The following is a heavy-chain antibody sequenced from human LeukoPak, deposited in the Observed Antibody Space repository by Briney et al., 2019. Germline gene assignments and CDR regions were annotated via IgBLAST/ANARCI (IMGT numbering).Heavy chain of an antibody. D-gene: IGHD2/OR15-2a*01. CDR3: ARVLDNSSSRYQSLKY. CDR1: GFTFSTYW. J-gene: IGHJ4*02. Sequence: PGGSLRLSCAASGFTFSTYWMHWVRQAPGKGLVWVSRINRDGRTTNYADSVKGRFTISRDNAKNSLYLQMDSLRAEDTAVYYCARVLDNSSSRYQSLKYWGQGTLVTVSS. V-gene: IGHV3-74*01. CDR2: INRDGRTT.